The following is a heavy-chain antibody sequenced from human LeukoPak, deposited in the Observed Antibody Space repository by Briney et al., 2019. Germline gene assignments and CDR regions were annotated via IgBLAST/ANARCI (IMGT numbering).Heavy chain of an antibody. Sequence: GGSLRLSCAASGFTFSDYYMSWIRQAPGKGLEWVSDISSSATTVYYAGSVKGRFTISRDNAKNSLYLQMNSLRAGDAAVYYCARGGRGSYHSPFSHWGQGTLVTVSS. CDR2: ISSSATTV. J-gene: IGHJ4*02. CDR1: GFTFSDYY. D-gene: IGHD3-16*02. CDR3: ARGGRGSYHSPFSH. V-gene: IGHV3-11*01.